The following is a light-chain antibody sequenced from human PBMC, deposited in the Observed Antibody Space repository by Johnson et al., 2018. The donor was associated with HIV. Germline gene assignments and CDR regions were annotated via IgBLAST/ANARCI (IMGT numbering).Light chain of an antibody. CDR1: SSNIGNNL. V-gene: IGLV1-51*02. J-gene: IGLJ1*01. Sequence: QAVLTQPPSVSAPPGQKVTISCSGSSSNIGNNLASWYQQLPGTAPKLLIYANNKRPSGLPDRFSGSKSGTSATLGITGLQTGDEADYYCGTWDNGLSAYVFGTGTKVTVL. CDR2: ANN. CDR3: GTWDNGLSAYV.